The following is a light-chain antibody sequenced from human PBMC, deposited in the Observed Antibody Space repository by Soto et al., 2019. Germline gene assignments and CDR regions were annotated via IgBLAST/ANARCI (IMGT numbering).Light chain of an antibody. CDR1: QYIASSY. V-gene: IGKV3-20*01. CDR3: QQYGGSPYT. Sequence: EIVLTQSPGTLSLSPGEGATLSCRSSQYIASSYLAWYQQRRGQAPRLLIYGASSRATGIPDRFSGRGSGTEFTLTSSRLEPEDFAVYYCQQYGGSPYTFGLGTKVEIK. J-gene: IGKJ2*01. CDR2: GAS.